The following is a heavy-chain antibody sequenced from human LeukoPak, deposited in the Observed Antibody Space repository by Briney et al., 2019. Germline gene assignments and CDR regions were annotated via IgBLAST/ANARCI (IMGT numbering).Heavy chain of an antibody. J-gene: IGHJ5*02. CDR3: ATEGDCSSTSCYRNWFDP. D-gene: IGHD2-2*01. CDR2: FDPEDGET. Sequence: ASVKVSCKVSGYTLTELSMHWVRQAPGKGLEWMGGFDPEDGETIYAQKFQGRVTMTEDTSTDTAYIELSSLRSEDTAVYYCATEGDCSSTSCYRNWFDPWGQGTLVTVSS. V-gene: IGHV1-24*01. CDR1: GYTLTELS.